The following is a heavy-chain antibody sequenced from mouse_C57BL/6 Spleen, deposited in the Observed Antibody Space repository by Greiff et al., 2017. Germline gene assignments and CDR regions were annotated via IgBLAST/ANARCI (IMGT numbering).Heavy chain of an antibody. CDR3: VRRGDDYDYYAMDY. CDR1: GFSFNTYA. J-gene: IGHJ4*01. V-gene: IGHV10-1*01. D-gene: IGHD2-4*01. CDR2: IRSKSNNYAT. Sequence: EAGGGLVQPKGSLKLSCAASGFSFNTYAMNWVRQAPGKGLEWVARIRSKSNNYATYYADSVKDRFTISRDDSESMLYLQMNNLKTEDTAMYYCVRRGDDYDYYAMDYWGQGTSVTVSS.